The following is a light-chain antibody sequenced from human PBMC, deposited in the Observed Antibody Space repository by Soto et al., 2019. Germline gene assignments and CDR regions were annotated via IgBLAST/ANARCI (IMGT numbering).Light chain of an antibody. CDR1: QSVSSSS. J-gene: IGKJ1*01. Sequence: EIVLTQSPATLSLSPGERATLSCRASQSVSSSSLAWYQQKPGQAPRLLMYGTSSRATGIPDRFSGSGSGTDFTLTISRLEPEDFAVYYCQQYDSSPRTFGQGTKV. V-gene: IGKV3-20*01. CDR3: QQYDSSPRT. CDR2: GTS.